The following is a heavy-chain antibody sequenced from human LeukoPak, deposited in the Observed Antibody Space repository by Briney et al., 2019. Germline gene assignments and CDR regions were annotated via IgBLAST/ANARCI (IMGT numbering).Heavy chain of an antibody. J-gene: IGHJ5*02. V-gene: IGHV3-15*01. CDR1: GFTFSNVW. CDR2: VKSKTDGGTT. Sequence: GGSLRLSCAASGFTFSNVWMNWVRQAPGKGLEWVGRVKSKTDGGTTGYAAPVKARFFISRDDSTNTLYLQMNSLKTEDTAMYYCTTDILSGYYVALTWGQGTPVTVSS. D-gene: IGHD3-9*01. CDR3: TTDILSGYYVALT.